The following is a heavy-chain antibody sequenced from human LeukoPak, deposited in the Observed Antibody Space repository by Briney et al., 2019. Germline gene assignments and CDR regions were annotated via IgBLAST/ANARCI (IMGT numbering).Heavy chain of an antibody. V-gene: IGHV5-51*01. J-gene: IGHJ4*02. CDR2: IHPSDSDT. CDR1: GYTFSSHW. Sequence: GESLKISCKGSGYTFSSHWIGWVRQMPGKGLEWMGIIHPSDSDTKYSPSFQGQVTISADKSISTTYLQWNSLRASDTAMYYCARISGYSGRGPFDYWGQGTLVTVSS. CDR3: ARISGYSGRGPFDY. D-gene: IGHD5-12*01.